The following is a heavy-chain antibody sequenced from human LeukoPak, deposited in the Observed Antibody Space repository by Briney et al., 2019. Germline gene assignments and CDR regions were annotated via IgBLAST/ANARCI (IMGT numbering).Heavy chain of an antibody. CDR1: GGSISSYH. V-gene: IGHV4-59*01. Sequence: SETLSLTCTVSGGSISSYHWSWIRQPPGKGLEWIGYIYYSGRTNYNPSLESRVTISIGTSKQHFSLKLSSVTAADTALYYCARDQTTPYSSGWLDYWGQGTLVTVSS. D-gene: IGHD6-19*01. J-gene: IGHJ4*02. CDR3: ARDQTTPYSSGWLDY. CDR2: IYYSGRT.